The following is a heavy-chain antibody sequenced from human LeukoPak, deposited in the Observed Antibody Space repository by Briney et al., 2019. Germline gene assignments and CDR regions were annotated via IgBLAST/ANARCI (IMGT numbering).Heavy chain of an antibody. V-gene: IGHV3-30*02. CDR1: GFTFSSYG. CDR3: ANHCGGGCSGDH. CDR2: IRYDGSNK. Sequence: GGSLRLSCAASGFTFSSYGMHWVRQAPGKGLEWVTFIRYDGSNKYFADSVKGRFTISRDNSKNTLFLQMNSLRAEDSAVYYCANHCGGGCSGDHWGQGTLVTVSS. D-gene: IGHD2-21*02. J-gene: IGHJ4*02.